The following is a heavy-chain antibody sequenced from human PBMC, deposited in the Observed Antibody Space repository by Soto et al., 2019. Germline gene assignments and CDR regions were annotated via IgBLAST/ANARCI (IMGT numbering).Heavy chain of an antibody. V-gene: IGHV3-23*01. D-gene: IGHD2-21*02. Sequence: PGGSLRLSCAASGFTFSSYAMSWVRQAPGKGLEWVSAISGSGGSTYYADSVKGRFTISRDNSKNTLYLQMNSLRAEDTAVYYCAKDRTGFTVTAYYFDYWGPGTLVTVSS. CDR1: GFTFSSYA. CDR2: ISGSGGST. J-gene: IGHJ4*02. CDR3: AKDRTGFTVTAYYFDY.